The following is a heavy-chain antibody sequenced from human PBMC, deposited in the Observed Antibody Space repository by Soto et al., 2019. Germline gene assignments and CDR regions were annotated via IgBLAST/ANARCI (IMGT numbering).Heavy chain of an antibody. CDR1: GFTFSSYG. CDR3: GGGGGRDIDY. V-gene: IGHV3-30*03. CDR2: ISYDGINE. Sequence: QVQLLESGGGVVQPGGSLRLSCAASGFTFSSYGMHWVRQAPGKGLEWVAVISYDGINEYYGDSVKGRFTISRDNSKNTLYLQMNSLRAEDMAVYYCGGGGGRDIDYWGQGTLVTVSS. D-gene: IGHD3-16*01. J-gene: IGHJ4*02.